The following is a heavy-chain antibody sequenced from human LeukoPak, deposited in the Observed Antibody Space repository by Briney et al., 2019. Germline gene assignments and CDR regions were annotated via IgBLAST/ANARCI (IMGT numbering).Heavy chain of an antibody. D-gene: IGHD5-18*01. CDR1: GLTFSDFW. CDR2: VKGDGRTT. V-gene: IGHV3-74*01. J-gene: IGHJ4*02. Sequence: QSGGFLRLSCAASGLTFSDFWMHWVRQPPGKGLVWVALVKGDGRTTIYADSVKGRFTISRDNAKNTLYLQMNSLRADESGVYYCATGHSYGYDYWGQGVLVTVSS. CDR3: ATGHSYGYDY.